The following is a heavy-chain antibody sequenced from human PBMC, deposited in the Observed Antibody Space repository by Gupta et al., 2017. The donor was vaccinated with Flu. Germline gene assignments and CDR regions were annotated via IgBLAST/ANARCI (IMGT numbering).Heavy chain of an antibody. CDR2: IYYSGTT. D-gene: IGHD2-21*01. CDR3: ASLGYCGYDNCRGTY. J-gene: IGHJ4*02. V-gene: IGHV4-4*02. Sequence: RQPPGKGLEWIGEIYYSGTTNYNPSLKSRVTISVDTSKNQFSLKLTSVTAADTAVYYCASLGYCGYDNCRGTYWGQGTLVTVSS.